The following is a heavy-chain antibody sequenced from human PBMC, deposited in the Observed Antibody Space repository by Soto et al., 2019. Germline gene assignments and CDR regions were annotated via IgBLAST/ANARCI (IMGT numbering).Heavy chain of an antibody. CDR2: IGTRSDI. D-gene: IGHD2-21*02. CDR3: AREETAWPLAYGLDV. J-gene: IGHJ6*02. Sequence: GGSLRLSCVAYGFTFSTYSMNWVRQAPGKGLEWVSTIGTRSDIYYAESVKGRFTISRDNAKNSLSLQMNSLRVEDTAVYYCAREETAWPLAYGLDVWGQGTAVTVSS. V-gene: IGHV3-21*01. CDR1: GFTFSTYS.